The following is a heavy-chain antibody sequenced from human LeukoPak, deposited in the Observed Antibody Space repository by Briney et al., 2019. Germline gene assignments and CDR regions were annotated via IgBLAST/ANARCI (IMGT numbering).Heavy chain of an antibody. CDR2: IFASGNI. CDR1: GASISIDY. V-gene: IGHV4-4*07. CDR3: GRYTVSLRAFDI. Sequence: SETLSLTCTVSGASISIDYWSWIRQPAGKGLEWIGHIFASGNIIFNPSLKSRLTMSIDTPNNQFSLRLQSVTAADTAVYYCGRYTVSLRAFDIWGQGTMVAVSS. J-gene: IGHJ3*02. D-gene: IGHD2-2*02.